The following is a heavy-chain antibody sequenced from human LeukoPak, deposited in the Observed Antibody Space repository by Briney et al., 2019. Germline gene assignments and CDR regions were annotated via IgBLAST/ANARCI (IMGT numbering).Heavy chain of an antibody. V-gene: IGHV3-23*01. Sequence: GGSLRLSCAASGFTFSSYAMSWVRQAPGKGLEWVSAISGSGGSTYYADSVKGRFTISRDNTKNSLYLQMNSLRVEDTAVYYCARDRGNSGYDPFDYWGQGTLVTVSS. CDR2: ISGSGGST. CDR1: GFTFSSYA. CDR3: ARDRGNSGYDPFDY. J-gene: IGHJ4*02. D-gene: IGHD5-12*01.